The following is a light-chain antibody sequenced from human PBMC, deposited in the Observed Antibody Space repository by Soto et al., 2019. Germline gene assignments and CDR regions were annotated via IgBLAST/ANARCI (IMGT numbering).Light chain of an antibody. Sequence: EFVLTQSPGTLSLSPGERAILSCRASQSVTSTYIAWYQQKPGQAPRLLIYGASSRATGIPDRFSGSGSGTDFTLTISRLEAXXXAVYYCQYYGSSPPTTFGQGTKLEIK. CDR3: QYYGSSPPTT. V-gene: IGKV3-20*01. J-gene: IGKJ2*01. CDR1: QSVTSTY. CDR2: GAS.